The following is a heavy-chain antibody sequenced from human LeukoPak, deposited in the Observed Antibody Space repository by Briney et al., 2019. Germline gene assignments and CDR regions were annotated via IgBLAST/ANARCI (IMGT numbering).Heavy chain of an antibody. V-gene: IGHV4-38-2*02. Sequence: SETLSLTCTVSGYSISSGNYWDWIRQPPGKGLEWIGSIYHSGSTYYNPSLKSRVTISVDTSKNQFSLKLTSVTAADTAVYYCARDIVRGEDAFDIWGQGTMVTVSS. J-gene: IGHJ3*02. CDR1: GYSISSGNY. CDR2: IYHSGST. CDR3: ARDIVRGEDAFDI. D-gene: IGHD3-10*01.